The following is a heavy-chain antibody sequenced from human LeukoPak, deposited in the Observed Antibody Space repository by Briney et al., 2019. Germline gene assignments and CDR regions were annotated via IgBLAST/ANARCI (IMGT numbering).Heavy chain of an antibody. CDR3: ARLRLSGGSFSVGWFDP. J-gene: IGHJ5*02. D-gene: IGHD1-26*01. CDR1: DEVITSNNW. CDR2: IFHSGTT. Sequence: SETLSLTCTVSDEVITSNNWWSWVRQSPGKGLEWIGEIFHSGTTRYKASLESRVTMLLDKSKNQFSLRLNSVTAADTAVYFCARLRLSGGSFSVGWFDPWGQGTLVTVSS. V-gene: IGHV4-4*02.